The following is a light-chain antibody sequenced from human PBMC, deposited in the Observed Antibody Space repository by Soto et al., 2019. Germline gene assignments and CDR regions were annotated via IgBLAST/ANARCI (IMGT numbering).Light chain of an antibody. J-gene: IGKJ2*01. CDR2: DAS. V-gene: IGKV1-5*01. CDR3: QQYITYPYT. CDR1: QTTNTW. Sequence: DIQMTQFPSTLSASVGHRITITWRASQTTNTWLAWYQQKPGTAPKLLIYDASSLEGGVPSRFSASGSGTKFTLTISSLQPDDLATYYCQQYITYPYTFGQGTKVEIK.